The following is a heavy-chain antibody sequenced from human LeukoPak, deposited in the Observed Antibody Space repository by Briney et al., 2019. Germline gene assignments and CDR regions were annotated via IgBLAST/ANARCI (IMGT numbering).Heavy chain of an antibody. CDR1: GFSFSNAW. Sequence: GGSLRLSCAASGFSFSNAWMSWVRQAPGKGLECVGRVKSKTDGETTDYAAPVKGRFTISRDDSKNMLYLQMNILKTEDTAVYYCTTDSRFKGSSWSPFGFWGQGTLVTVSS. D-gene: IGHD6-13*01. V-gene: IGHV3-15*01. J-gene: IGHJ4*02. CDR2: VKSKTDGETT. CDR3: TTDSRFKGSSWSPFGF.